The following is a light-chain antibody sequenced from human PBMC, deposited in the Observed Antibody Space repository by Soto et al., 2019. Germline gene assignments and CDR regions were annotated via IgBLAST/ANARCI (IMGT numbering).Light chain of an antibody. Sequence: QSVLTQPASVSGSPGQSITISCTGTSSDVGGYNYVSWYQQHPGKAPKLIIYEVSNRPSGVSNRFSGSKSGNTASLTISGLQAEDEVDYYCSSYTGSRTPYVFGTGTKVTVL. CDR2: EVS. CDR3: SSYTGSRTPYV. V-gene: IGLV2-14*01. J-gene: IGLJ1*01. CDR1: SSDVGGYNY.